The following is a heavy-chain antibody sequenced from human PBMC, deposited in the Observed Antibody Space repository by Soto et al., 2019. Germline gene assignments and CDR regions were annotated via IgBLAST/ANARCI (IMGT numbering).Heavy chain of an antibody. CDR1: GFTFSRDG. D-gene: IGHD4-17*01. V-gene: IGHV3-23*01. Sequence: PGGSLRLSCEASGFTFSRDGMSWVRQAPGKGLEWVSLITDNGGSTYYADSVKGRFTISRDNTKNTLFLQMNSLRAEDTAVYYWAKERATTTAFDYWGQGALVTVSS. CDR2: ITDNGGST. J-gene: IGHJ4*02. CDR3: AKERATTTAFDY.